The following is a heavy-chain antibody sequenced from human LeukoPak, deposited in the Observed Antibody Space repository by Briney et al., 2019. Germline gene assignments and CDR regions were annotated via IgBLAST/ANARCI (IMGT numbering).Heavy chain of an antibody. Sequence: GASVKVSCKASDDTFSNYGFNWVRQAPGQVLEWMGWISTYNGNTNYAQKFQDRVTLTTDTSTSTAYMELWSLTSDDTAVYYCARDALYYYGSGSYQRPDDFHFWGQGTLVTVSS. J-gene: IGHJ3*01. D-gene: IGHD3-10*01. CDR2: ISTYNGNT. CDR1: DDTFSNYG. CDR3: ARDALYYYGSGSYQRPDDFHF. V-gene: IGHV1-18*04.